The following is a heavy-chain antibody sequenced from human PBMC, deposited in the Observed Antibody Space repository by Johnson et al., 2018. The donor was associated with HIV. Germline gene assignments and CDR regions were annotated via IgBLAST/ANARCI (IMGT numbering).Heavy chain of an antibody. J-gene: IGHJ3*02. V-gene: IGHV3-30*18. CDR2: ISYDGSNK. Sequence: QVQLVESGGGVVQPGRSLRLSCAASGFTFSSYGMHWVRQAPGQGLEWVAVISYDGSNKYYEDSVTGRFTISRDNSPKPMFVQMNSRRAEDTAVYFCAKGDHDDRRNPVGAWGRTGDGFDIWGQGTMVTVFS. D-gene: IGHD5-24*01. CDR3: AKGDHDDRRNPVGAWGRTGDGFDI. CDR1: GFTFSSYG.